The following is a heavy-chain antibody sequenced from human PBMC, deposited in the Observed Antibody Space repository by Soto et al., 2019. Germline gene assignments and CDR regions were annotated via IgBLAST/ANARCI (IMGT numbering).Heavy chain of an antibody. Sequence: QVHLVESGGGVVQPGTSLRLSCAVSGFTFSSFGMYWVRQAPGKGLEWVAVISYDGNNEYYADSVRGRFTISRDISKSTLFLQMTSLTAEDTAVYYSAERRDTSLYCYGLDVWGQGTKVTVSS. CDR3: AERRDTSLYCYGLDV. V-gene: IGHV3-30*18. D-gene: IGHD5-18*01. CDR2: ISYDGNNE. CDR1: GFTFSSFG. J-gene: IGHJ6*02.